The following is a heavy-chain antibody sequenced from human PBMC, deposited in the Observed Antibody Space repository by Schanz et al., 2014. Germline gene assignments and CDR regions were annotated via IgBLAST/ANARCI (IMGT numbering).Heavy chain of an antibody. J-gene: IGHJ3*02. D-gene: IGHD4-17*01. V-gene: IGHV3-74*01. CDR1: GFTFSSHW. Sequence: EVQLVQPGGGLVQPGGSLRLSCAASGFTFSSHWMHWVRQDPGKGLVWVARINSVGSNTDYADSVTGRFTISRDNAKNTLYLQMNTLRAEDTAVYYCARKMKLGVYGGKGHDSLDIWGQGTMVTVSS. CDR2: INSVGSNT. CDR3: ARKMKLGVYGGKGHDSLDI.